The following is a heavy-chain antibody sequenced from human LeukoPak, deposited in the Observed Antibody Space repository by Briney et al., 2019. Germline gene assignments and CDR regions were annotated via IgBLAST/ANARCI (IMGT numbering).Heavy chain of an antibody. CDR3: ARDTVGATFPGAFDI. D-gene: IGHD1-26*01. J-gene: IGHJ3*02. CDR2: IYHSGST. Sequence: SETLSLTCTVSGYSISSGQYWGWIRQSPGKGLEWIGSIYHSGSTYYNPSLKSRVTISVDTSKNHFSLKLSSVTAADTAVYYCARDTVGATFPGAFDIWGQGTLVTVSS. V-gene: IGHV4-38-2*02. CDR1: GYSISSGQY.